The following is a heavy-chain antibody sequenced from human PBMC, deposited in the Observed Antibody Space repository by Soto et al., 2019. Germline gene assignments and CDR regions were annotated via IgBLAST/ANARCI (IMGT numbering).Heavy chain of an antibody. D-gene: IGHD6-19*01. CDR2: IYYSGST. Sequence: PSETLSLTCTVSGGSISSYYWSWIRQPPGKGLEWIGYIYYSGSTNYNPSLKSRVTISVDTSKNQFSLKLSSVTAADTAVYYWATVSVAGASYYYYYGMDVLGQGTTVTDSS. CDR1: GGSISSYY. CDR3: ATVSVAGASYYYYYGMDV. J-gene: IGHJ6*02. V-gene: IGHV4-59*01.